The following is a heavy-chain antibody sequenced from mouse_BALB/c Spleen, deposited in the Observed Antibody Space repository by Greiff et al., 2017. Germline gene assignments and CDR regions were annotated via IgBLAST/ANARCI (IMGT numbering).Heavy chain of an antibody. J-gene: IGHJ2*01. CDR1: GFTFSSYA. Sequence: EVQRVESGGGLVKPGGSLKLSCAASGFTFSSYAMSWVRQTPEKRLEWVASISSGGSTYYPDSVKGRFTISRDNARNILYLQMSSLRSEDTAMYYCAREGGNFSFDYWGQGTTLTVSS. V-gene: IGHV5-6-5*01. CDR3: AREGGNFSFDY. D-gene: IGHD2-1*01. CDR2: ISSGGST.